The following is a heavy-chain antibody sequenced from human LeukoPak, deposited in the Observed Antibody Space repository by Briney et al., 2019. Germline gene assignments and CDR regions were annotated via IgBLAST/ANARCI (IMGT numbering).Heavy chain of an antibody. V-gene: IGHV3-23*01. J-gene: IGHJ3*02. CDR1: GFTFDAYA. Sequence: GGSLRLSCAASGFTFDAYAMHWVRQAPGKGLEWVSVIRGGGAVAFYADSVKGRFTISRDNSRNTLYLHMSSLTADDTAVYYCGKSSSSYGNDALDIWGQGTMVTVSS. CDR2: IRGGGAVA. CDR3: GKSSSSYGNDALDI. D-gene: IGHD5-18*01.